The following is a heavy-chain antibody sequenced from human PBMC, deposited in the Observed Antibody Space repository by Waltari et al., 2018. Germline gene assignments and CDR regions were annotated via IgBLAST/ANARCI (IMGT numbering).Heavy chain of an antibody. CDR2: IVPVVGSA. CDR1: GDTFDFHRMV. Sequence: QVELVQSGAEVKKPGSSVKVSCTDSGDTFDFHRMVMTGVRQAPGQGLEWMGGIVPVVGSATYARKFQGRVTITADESTNTAYMELSSLRSEDTALYYCARGLLSGTTDYFYHYMDVWGKGTTVTISS. V-gene: IGHV1-69*12. J-gene: IGHJ6*03. D-gene: IGHD1-7*01. CDR3: ARGLLSGTTDYFYHYMDV.